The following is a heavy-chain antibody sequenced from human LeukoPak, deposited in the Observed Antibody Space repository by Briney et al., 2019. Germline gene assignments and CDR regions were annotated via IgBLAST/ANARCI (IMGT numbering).Heavy chain of an antibody. Sequence: PGGSLRLSCAASRFTFSNYAMHWVRQAPGKGLEWVAVISYDGSIRYYTDSVKGRFTFSRDNSKNTLYLQMNSLRGEDTAVYLCARETDGSAAFDYWGQGTLVTVSS. CDR2: ISYDGSIR. J-gene: IGHJ4*02. CDR3: ARETDGSAAFDY. D-gene: IGHD3-10*01. CDR1: RFTFSNYA. V-gene: IGHV3-30*04.